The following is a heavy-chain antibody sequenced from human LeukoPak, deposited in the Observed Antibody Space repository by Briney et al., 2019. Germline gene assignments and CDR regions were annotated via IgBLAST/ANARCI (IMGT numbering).Heavy chain of an antibody. D-gene: IGHD3-10*01. CDR3: ARAEWFGELLPPPDL. J-gene: IGHJ4*02. CDR2: IYYSGST. Sequence: SETLSLTCTVSGGSISSYYWSWIRQPPGKGLEWIGYIYYSGSTNYNPSLKSRVTISVDTSKNQFSLKLSSVTAADTAVYYCARAEWFGELLPPPDLWGQGTLVTVPS. V-gene: IGHV4-59*08. CDR1: GGSISSYY.